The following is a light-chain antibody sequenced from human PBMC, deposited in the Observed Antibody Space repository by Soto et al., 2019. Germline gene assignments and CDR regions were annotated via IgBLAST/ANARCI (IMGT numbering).Light chain of an antibody. J-gene: IGKJ1*01. CDR3: HQYGSSPWT. V-gene: IGKV3-20*01. Sequence: SVLTQSPGTLSLSPGERATLSCRASQSVSSSCLAWYQQKPGQAPRLLISGASSRATGIPDRFSGSGSGTDFTLTISRLEPEDFAVYYCHQYGSSPWTFGQGTKVDIK. CDR2: GAS. CDR1: QSVSSSC.